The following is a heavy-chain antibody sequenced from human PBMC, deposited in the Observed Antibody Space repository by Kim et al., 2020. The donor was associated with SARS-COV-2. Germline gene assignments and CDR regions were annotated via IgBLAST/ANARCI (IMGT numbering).Heavy chain of an antibody. V-gene: IGHV4-59*01. D-gene: IGHD1-26*01. Sequence: NHNPPRKGRVTISVDTAKNQVSRTLSSVTAADTAVYYCARADGGATTFDYWGQGTLVTVSS. CDR3: ARADGGATTFDY. J-gene: IGHJ4*02.